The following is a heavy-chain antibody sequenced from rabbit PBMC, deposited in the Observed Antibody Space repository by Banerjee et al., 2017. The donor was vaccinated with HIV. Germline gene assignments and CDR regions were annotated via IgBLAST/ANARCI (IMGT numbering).Heavy chain of an antibody. J-gene: IGHJ6*01. Sequence: QEQLEESGGDLVKPGASLTLTCKASGVSFSGSSYMCWVRQAPGKGLEWIACIDAGSSGFTYFASWAKGRFTISKASSTTVTLQMTSLTAADTATYFCARDTSSSFSSYGMDLWGQGTLVTVS. V-gene: IGHV1S45*01. CDR3: ARDTSSSFSSYGMDL. CDR1: GVSFSGSSY. D-gene: IGHD1-1*01. CDR2: IDAGSSGFT.